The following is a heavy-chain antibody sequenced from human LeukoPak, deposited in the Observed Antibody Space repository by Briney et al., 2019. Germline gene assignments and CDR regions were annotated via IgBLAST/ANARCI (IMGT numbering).Heavy chain of an antibody. Sequence: ASVKVSCKASGYSFTSYDINWVRQATGQGLEWMGWMSPDSGYTGYAQTFQGRVTLTRNTSVSTAFMELSSLRSEDTAVYYCARTTEGYARGPGYSYYYYMDVWGKGTTVTISS. J-gene: IGHJ6*03. CDR2: MSPDSGYT. CDR1: GYSFTSYD. D-gene: IGHD5-12*01. V-gene: IGHV1-8*01. CDR3: ARTTEGYARGPGYSYYYYMDV.